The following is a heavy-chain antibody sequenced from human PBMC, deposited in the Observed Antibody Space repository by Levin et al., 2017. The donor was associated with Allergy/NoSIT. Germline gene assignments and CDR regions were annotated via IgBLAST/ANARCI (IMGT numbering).Heavy chain of an antibody. CDR2: IVTAGDT. V-gene: IGHV3-13*01. CDR1: GFTFSSYD. D-gene: IGHD6-13*01. Sequence: PGGSLRLSCAASGFTFSSYDMHWVRQATGKGLEWVSGIVTAGDTYYAGSVKGRFTISRENAKNSLYLQMDSLSAGDTAVYYCARAKLVAAAGSWYFDLWGRGILVTVSS. J-gene: IGHJ2*01. CDR3: ARAKLVAAAGSWYFDL.